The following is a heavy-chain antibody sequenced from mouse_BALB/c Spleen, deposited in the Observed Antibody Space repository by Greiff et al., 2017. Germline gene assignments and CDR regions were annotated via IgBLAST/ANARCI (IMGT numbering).Heavy chain of an antibody. V-gene: IGHV14-3*02. CDR1: GFNIKDTY. J-gene: IGHJ2*01. CDR3: AGVEVYFDY. Sequence: VQLKESGAELVKPGASVKLSCTASGFNIKDTYMHWVKQRPEQGLEWIGRIDPANGNTKYDPKFQGKATITADTSSNTAYLQLSSLTSEDTAVYYCAGVEVYFDYWGQGTTLTVSS. CDR2: IDPANGNT.